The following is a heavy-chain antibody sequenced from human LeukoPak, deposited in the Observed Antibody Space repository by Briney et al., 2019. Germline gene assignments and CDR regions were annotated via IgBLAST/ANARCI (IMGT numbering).Heavy chain of an antibody. CDR2: IWYDGSNK. CDR1: GFTFSSYG. V-gene: IGHV3-33*01. Sequence: GGSLRLSCAASGFTFSSYGMHWVRQAPGKGLEWVAVIWYDGSNKYYADSVKGRFTISRDNSKNTLYLQMNSLRAEDTAVYYCARTDRAAAGTEYYYGMDVWGQGTTVIVSS. D-gene: IGHD6-13*01. J-gene: IGHJ6*02. CDR3: ARTDRAAAGTEYYYGMDV.